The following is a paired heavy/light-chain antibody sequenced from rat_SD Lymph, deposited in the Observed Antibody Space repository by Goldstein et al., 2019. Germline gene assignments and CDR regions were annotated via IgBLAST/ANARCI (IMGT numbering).Light chain of an antibody. CDR1: EDIYSN. J-gene: IGKJ2-3*01. CDR2: DAN. Sequence: DIQMTQSPASLSASLGETVTIECRASEDIYSNLAWYQQKPGNSPQLLIYDANSLADGVPSRFSGSGSGTQYSLKINSLQSEDVASYFCQQYNNYPYTFGAGTKLELK. CDR3: QQYNNYPYT. V-gene: IGKV12S34*01.
Heavy chain of an antibody. CDR3: ARYNSGSTRRLYYVMDA. CDR1: GFTFSNYG. CDR2: ISSSSSYI. V-gene: IGHV5-34*01. J-gene: IGHJ4*01. Sequence: EVQLVESGGGLVQPGRSLKLSCLASGFTFSNYGMNWIRQAPGKGLEWVASISSSSSYIYYADTVKGRFTISRDNAKNTLYLQMTSLRSEDTALYYCARYNSGSTRRLYYVMDAWGQGASVTVSS. D-gene: IGHD4-3*01.